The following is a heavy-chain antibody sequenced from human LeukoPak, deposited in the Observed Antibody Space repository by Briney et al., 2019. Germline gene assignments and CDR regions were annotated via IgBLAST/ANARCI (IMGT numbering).Heavy chain of an antibody. D-gene: IGHD2-2*01. Sequence: SETLSLTCTVSGGSISSYYWSWIRQPAGKGLEWIGRIYTSRSTNYNPSLKSRVTMSVDTSKNQFSLKLSAVTAADTAVYYCARGRSGYCSSTSCKGGAFDIWGQGTMVTVSS. CDR2: IYTSRST. J-gene: IGHJ3*02. CDR3: ARGRSGYCSSTSCKGGAFDI. CDR1: GGSISSYY. V-gene: IGHV4-4*07.